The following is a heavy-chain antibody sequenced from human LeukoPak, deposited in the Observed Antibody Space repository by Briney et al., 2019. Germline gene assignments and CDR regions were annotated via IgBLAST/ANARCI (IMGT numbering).Heavy chain of an antibody. CDR3: ARVTGLQLVQGLDY. J-gene: IGHJ4*02. CDR2: ISSSSSSI. V-gene: IGHV3-21*01. Sequence: PGGSLRLFCAASGFTFSSYSMNWVRQAPGKGLEWVASISSSSSSIYYADSVKGRFTISRDNAKNSLYLQMNSLRAEDTAVYYCARVTGLQLVQGLDYWGQGTLVTVSS. CDR1: GFTFSSYS. D-gene: IGHD6-13*01.